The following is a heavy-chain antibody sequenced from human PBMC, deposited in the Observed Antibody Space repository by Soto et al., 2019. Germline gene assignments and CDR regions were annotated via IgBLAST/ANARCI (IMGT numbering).Heavy chain of an antibody. CDR3: ARLLTMVLGYGMDV. CDR2: INDSGST. CDR1: GGSINNYS. Sequence: PSETLSLTCTVSGGSINNYSWSWLRQPPGKGLEWIGYINDSGSTNYNASLKSRVTMSIDTSENQFSLKLSSVTAADTAVYYCARLLTMVLGYGMDVWGLGTTVTVSS. V-gene: IGHV4-59*01. J-gene: IGHJ6*02. D-gene: IGHD3-10*01.